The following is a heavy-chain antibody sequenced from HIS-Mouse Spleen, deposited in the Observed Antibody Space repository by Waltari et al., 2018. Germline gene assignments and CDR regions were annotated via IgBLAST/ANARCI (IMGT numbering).Heavy chain of an antibody. D-gene: IGHD6-6*01. CDR1: GWSFSVYY. J-gene: IGHJ4*02. V-gene: IGHV4-34*01. CDR3: AREDSSSVFDY. Sequence: QVQLQQWGAGLFKPSETLSLTCAVYGWSFSVYYWSWIRQPPGKGLEWIGEINHSGSTNYNPSLKSRVTISVDTSKNQFSLKLSSVTAADTAVYYCAREDSSSVFDYWGQGTLVTVSS. CDR2: INHSGST.